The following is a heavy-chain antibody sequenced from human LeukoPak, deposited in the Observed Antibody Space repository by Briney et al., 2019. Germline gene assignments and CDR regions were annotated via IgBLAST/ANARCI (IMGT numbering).Heavy chain of an antibody. V-gene: IGHV3-48*03. CDR2: ISSSGSTI. CDR1: GFTFSSYE. J-gene: IGHJ1*01. Sequence: SGGSLRLSCAASGFTFSSYEMNWVRQAPGKGLEWVSYISSSGSTIYYADSVKGRFTISRDNAKNSLYLQMNSLRAEDTAVYYCAGAWGIVGAQGYFQHWGQGTLVTVSS. D-gene: IGHD1-26*01. CDR3: AGAWGIVGAQGYFQH.